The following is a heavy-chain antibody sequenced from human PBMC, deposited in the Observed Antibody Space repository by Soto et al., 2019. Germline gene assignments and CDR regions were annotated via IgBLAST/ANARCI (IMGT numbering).Heavy chain of an antibody. J-gene: IGHJ1*01. CDR3: ERWSYPAY. V-gene: IGHV3-23*01. CDR2: ISGSDGKT. CDR1: GFSFGSYA. D-gene: IGHD3-10*01. Sequence: GGSLRLSCAASGFSFGSYALSWVRQAPGKGLEWVSTISGSDGKTFYADSVKGRFSISRDTSQSTLYLQMNSLRADDTAMYYCERWSYPAYWGQGTRVTVSS.